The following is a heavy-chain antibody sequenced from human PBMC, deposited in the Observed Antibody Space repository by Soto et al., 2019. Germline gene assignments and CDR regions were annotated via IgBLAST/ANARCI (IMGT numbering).Heavy chain of an antibody. J-gene: IGHJ4*02. D-gene: IGHD3-22*01. Sequence: QVQLQESGPGLVKASQTLSLTCTVSGGSISSDDSYWSWIRQPPGKGLEWIGYIYHSGSTYYNPSLKSRVSISADTSKNQCSLNLNSVTAADTAVYYCGRVKYSDNSGVDYWGQGTLVTVSS. CDR1: GGSISSDDSY. CDR3: GRVKYSDNSGVDY. CDR2: IYHSGST. V-gene: IGHV4-30-4*01.